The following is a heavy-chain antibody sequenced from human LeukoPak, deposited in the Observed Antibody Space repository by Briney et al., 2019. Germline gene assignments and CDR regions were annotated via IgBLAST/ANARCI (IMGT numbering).Heavy chain of an antibody. CDR1: GGSISSYY. V-gene: IGHV4-39*01. Sequence: NSSETLSLTCTVSGGSISSYYWGWIHQPPGKGLEWIGSIYYSGSTYYNPSLKSRVTISVDTSKNQFSLKLSSVTAADTAVYYCARQVTTFGNRGFYMDVWGKGTTVTISS. D-gene: IGHD3-16*01. J-gene: IGHJ6*03. CDR2: IYYSGST. CDR3: ARQVTTFGNRGFYMDV.